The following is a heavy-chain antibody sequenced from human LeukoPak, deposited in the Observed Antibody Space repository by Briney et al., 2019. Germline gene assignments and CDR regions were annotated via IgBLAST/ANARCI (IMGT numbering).Heavy chain of an antibody. CDR2: LYSSGDT. CDR1: GGSISGYY. D-gene: IGHD6-19*01. J-gene: IGHJ4*02. CDR3: ARGSSGSTKRYYFDC. Sequence: SETLSLTCTVSGGSISGYYWNWVRQPADRGLEWLGRLYSSGDTYYNPSLKSRLTISVDTSKNQFSLKLRSVTAADTAVYYCARGSSGSTKRYYFDCWGQGALVTVPS. V-gene: IGHV4-4*07.